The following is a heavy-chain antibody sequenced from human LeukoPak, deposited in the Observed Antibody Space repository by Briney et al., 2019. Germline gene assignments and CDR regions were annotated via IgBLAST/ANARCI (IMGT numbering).Heavy chain of an antibody. J-gene: IGHJ4*02. Sequence: SETLSLTCTVSGGSISSGSYYWSWIRQPAGKGLEWIGLIYTSGSTNYNPSRKSRVAISVETSKNQFSLKLSSVTAADTAVYYCARGNDYGGNFPFDYWGQGTLVTVSS. CDR3: ARGNDYGGNFPFDY. D-gene: IGHD4-23*01. V-gene: IGHV4-61*02. CDR1: GGSISSGSYY. CDR2: IYTSGST.